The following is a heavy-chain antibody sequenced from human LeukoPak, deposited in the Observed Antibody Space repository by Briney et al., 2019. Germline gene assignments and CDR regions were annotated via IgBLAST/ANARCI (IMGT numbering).Heavy chain of an antibody. J-gene: IGHJ4*02. D-gene: IGHD3-22*01. V-gene: IGHV1-18*01. CDR3: ARGWDYDSGGRPTAYVY. CDR2: ISAYNGNT. Sequence: ASVKVSCKTSDYIFTNYGISWVRQAPGQGLEWMGWISAYNGNTNHAQKLQGRVTITADKSTSTVYMELNSLKSEDTAVYYCARGWDYDSGGRPTAYVYWGQGTLVTVSS. CDR1: DYIFTNYG.